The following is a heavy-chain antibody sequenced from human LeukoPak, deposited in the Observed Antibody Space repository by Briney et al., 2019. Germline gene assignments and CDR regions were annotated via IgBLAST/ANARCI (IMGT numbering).Heavy chain of an antibody. CDR2: IIPIFGTA. Sequence: GASVKVSCKASGGTFSSYAISWVRQAPGQGLEWMGGIIPIFGTANYAQKFQGRVTITADESTSTAYMELSSLRSEDTAVYYCARVERWLQRAYYYGMDVWGQGTTVTVSS. CDR3: ARVERWLQRAYYYGMDV. V-gene: IGHV1-69*01. CDR1: GGTFSSYA. J-gene: IGHJ6*02. D-gene: IGHD5-24*01.